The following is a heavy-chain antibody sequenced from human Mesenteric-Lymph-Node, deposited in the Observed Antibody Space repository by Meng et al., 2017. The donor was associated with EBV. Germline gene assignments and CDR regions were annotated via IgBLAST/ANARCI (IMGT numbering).Heavy chain of an antibody. Sequence: QVQLQEAGPGRVRPVGTLSLHWAASGGSISNSNWGSWVRQPPGKGLEWIGEIYHSGGTNYSPSLQSRVTISADKSKNQFSLKLDSVTAADTAVYYCARGNSGSPLWQYWFDPWGRGTLVTVSS. CDR2: IYHSGGT. J-gene: IGHJ5*02. CDR3: ARGNSGSPLWQYWFDP. D-gene: IGHD1-26*01. V-gene: IGHV4-4*02. CDR1: GGSISNSNW.